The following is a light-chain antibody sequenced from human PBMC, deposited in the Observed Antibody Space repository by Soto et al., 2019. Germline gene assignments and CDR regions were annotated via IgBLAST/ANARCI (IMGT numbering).Light chain of an antibody. V-gene: IGKV2-30*01. Sequence: DVVMTQSPLSLPVTLGQPASSSCRSSQSLVYSDGDTYLNWFQQRPGQSPRRLIYKVSKRASGVPDRSSGSGSGTEFTLKITRVEAADVGVYYCMQGTDGARTFGQGTKVETK. CDR2: KVS. CDR3: MQGTDGART. J-gene: IGKJ1*01. CDR1: QSLVYSDGDTY.